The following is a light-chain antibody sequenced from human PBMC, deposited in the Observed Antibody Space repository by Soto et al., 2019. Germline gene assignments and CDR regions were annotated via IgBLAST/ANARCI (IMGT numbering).Light chain of an antibody. CDR3: FSKISGFVYG. CDR1: SSDVGGYNY. V-gene: IGLV2-14*01. J-gene: IGLJ1*01. CDR2: DVN. Sequence: QSVLTQPASVSGSPGQSITISCTGTSSDVGGYNYVSWYQQHPGKAPKLMIYDVNNRPSGISGRFSGSKSGDTASLTISGLQAEDEADYFCFSKISGFVYGFGNGTKVT.